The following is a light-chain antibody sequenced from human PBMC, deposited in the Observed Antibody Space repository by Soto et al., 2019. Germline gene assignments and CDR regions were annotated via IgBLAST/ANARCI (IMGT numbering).Light chain of an antibody. V-gene: IGLV2-14*01. CDR2: EVT. CDR1: SSDVGGYNA. J-gene: IGLJ1*01. CDR3: NSFRVNRLYV. Sequence: QPVLTQRASVTGLAGQAITISCTGTSSDVGGYNAVSWYQQHPGEAPQLIIYEVTHRPSGVSDRFSASKSGNTASLTISGLQAEDEADYYCNSFRVNRLYVFGTGTKVTVL.